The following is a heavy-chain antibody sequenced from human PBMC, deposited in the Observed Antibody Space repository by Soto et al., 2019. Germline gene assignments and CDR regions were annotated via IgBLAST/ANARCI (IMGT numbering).Heavy chain of an antibody. CDR2: ISANGGST. D-gene: IGHD6-13*01. CDR3: ASQNSSIAAAGQDEYYFDY. J-gene: IGHJ4*02. V-gene: IGHV3-23*01. Sequence: QPGGSLRLSCAASGFTFSNYAMSWVRQAPGKGLEWVSSISANGGSTYFPDSVKGRFTISRDNSKNTLHLQMNSLKASDTAMYYCASQNSSIAAAGQDEYYFDYWGQGTLVTVSS. CDR1: GFTFSNYA.